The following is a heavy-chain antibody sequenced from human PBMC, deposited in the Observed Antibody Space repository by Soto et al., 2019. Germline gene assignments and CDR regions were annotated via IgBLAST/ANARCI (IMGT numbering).Heavy chain of an antibody. CDR2: ISGSGGST. CDR1: GFTFSSYA. J-gene: IGHJ5*02. CDR3: AKGVGQQLVRWFDP. D-gene: IGHD6-13*01. Sequence: GSLRLSCAASGFTFSSYAMSWVRQAPGKGLDWVSAISGSGGSTYYADSVKGRFTISRDNSKNTLYLQMNSLRAEDTAVYYCAKGVGQQLVRWFDPWGQGALVTVSS. V-gene: IGHV3-23*01.